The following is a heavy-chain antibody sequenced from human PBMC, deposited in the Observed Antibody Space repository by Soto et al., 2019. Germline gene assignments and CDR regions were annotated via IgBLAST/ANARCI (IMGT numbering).Heavy chain of an antibody. CDR2: ISGSGGST. CDR1: GFTFSSYA. CDR3: AKHSIIVVVATNLDY. D-gene: IGHD2-15*01. Sequence: PGGSLRLSCAASGFTFSSYAMSWVRQAPGKGLEWVSAISGSGGSTYYADSVKGRFTISRDNSKNTLYLQMNSLRAEDTAVYYCAKHSIIVVVATNLDYRGQGTLVTVSS. V-gene: IGHV3-23*01. J-gene: IGHJ4*02.